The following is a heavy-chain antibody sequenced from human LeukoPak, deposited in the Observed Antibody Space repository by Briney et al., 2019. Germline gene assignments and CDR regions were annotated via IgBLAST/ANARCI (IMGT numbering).Heavy chain of an antibody. Sequence: ASVKVSCTASGYTFTSNYIHWVRQAPGQGLEWMGMIYPRDGSTSYAQKFQGRVTITADESTSTAYMELSSLRSEDTAVYYCARDYYGSGSPPIFDYWGQGTLVTVSS. J-gene: IGHJ4*02. D-gene: IGHD3-10*01. CDR3: ARDYYGSGSPPIFDY. CDR1: GYTFTSNY. CDR2: IYPRDGST. V-gene: IGHV1-46*01.